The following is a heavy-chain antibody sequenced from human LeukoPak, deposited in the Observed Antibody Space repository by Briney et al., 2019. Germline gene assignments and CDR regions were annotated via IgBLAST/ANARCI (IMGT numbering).Heavy chain of an antibody. V-gene: IGHV1-2*02. CDR3: ARATLRWRHIFDY. Sequence: GASVKVSCKASGYTFTSYGINWVRQAPGQGLEWMGWINPNSGGTNYAQKFQGRVTMTRDTSISTAYMELSRLRSDDTAVYYCARATLRWRHIFDYWGQGTLVTVSS. D-gene: IGHD4-23*01. CDR1: GYTFTSYG. CDR2: INPNSGGT. J-gene: IGHJ4*02.